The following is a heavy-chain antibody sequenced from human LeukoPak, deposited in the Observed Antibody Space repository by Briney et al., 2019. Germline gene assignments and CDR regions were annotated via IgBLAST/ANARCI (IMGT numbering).Heavy chain of an antibody. Sequence: PGGSLRLSCAASGFTVSSNYMSWVRQAPGKGLEWVSVIHSGGSTFYADSVKGRFTISRDNSKNTLYLQMNSLRAEDTAVYYCARGYCSGGSCSKFDYWGQGTLVTVSS. J-gene: IGHJ4*02. CDR2: IHSGGST. D-gene: IGHD2-15*01. CDR1: GFTVSSNY. CDR3: ARGYCSGGSCSKFDY. V-gene: IGHV3-53*01.